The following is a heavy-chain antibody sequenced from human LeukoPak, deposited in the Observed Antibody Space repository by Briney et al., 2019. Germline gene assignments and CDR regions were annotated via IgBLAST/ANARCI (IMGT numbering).Heavy chain of an antibody. Sequence: PGGSLRLSCAASGFTFSDYYMSWIRQAPGKGLEWVSYISDSGSTQYYADSVKGRFTISRDNAKNSLYLQMNSLRAEDTAVYYCARECTIFGVANEWGQGTLVTVSS. CDR2: ISDSGSTQ. J-gene: IGHJ4*02. D-gene: IGHD3-3*01. CDR3: ARECTIFGVANE. V-gene: IGHV3-11*01. CDR1: GFTFSDYY.